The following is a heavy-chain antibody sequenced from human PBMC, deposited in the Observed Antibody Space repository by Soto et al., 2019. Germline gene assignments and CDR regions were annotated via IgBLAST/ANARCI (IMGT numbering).Heavy chain of an antibody. Sequence: EVQLVESGGGLVQPGRSLRLSCAASGFTFDDYAMHWVRQAPGKGLEWVSGISWNSGSIGYADSVKGRFTISRDNAKTSLYLQMNSLRAEDTALYYCAKDIVVVPDRWTRFDYWGQGTLVTVSS. CDR3: AKDIVVVPDRWTRFDY. CDR2: ISWNSGSI. J-gene: IGHJ4*02. D-gene: IGHD2-2*01. CDR1: GFTFDDYA. V-gene: IGHV3-9*01.